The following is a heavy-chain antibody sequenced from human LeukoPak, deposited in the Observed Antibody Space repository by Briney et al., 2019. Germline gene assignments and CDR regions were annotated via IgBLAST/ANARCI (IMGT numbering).Heavy chain of an antibody. V-gene: IGHV1-2*02. CDR3: ATNILVRDIINWFDP. D-gene: IGHD3-10*01. CDR2: IKPNSGGT. CDR1: GYSFADYY. J-gene: IGHJ5*02. Sequence: ASVKVSCKASGYSFADYYMHWVRQAPGQGLEWMGWIKPNSGGTRSAQKFQGRVTMTRDTSISTAYMELSSLRYDDTAVYYWATNILVRDIINWFDPWGQGTLVTVSS.